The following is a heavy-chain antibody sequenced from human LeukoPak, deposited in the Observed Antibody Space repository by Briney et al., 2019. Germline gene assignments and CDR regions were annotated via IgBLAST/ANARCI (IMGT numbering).Heavy chain of an antibody. J-gene: IGHJ5*02. CDR2: IYRGSET. V-gene: IGHV3-66*01. CDR1: GFTVTSDF. CDR3: ASRGT. Sequence: GRSLRLSCAASGFTVTSDFMIWVRQAPGQGLEWVSIIYRGSETYYADSVKGRFTISSDNSKNTLYLQVTSLRAEDTAVYYCASRGTWGQGTLVTVSS. D-gene: IGHD3-10*01.